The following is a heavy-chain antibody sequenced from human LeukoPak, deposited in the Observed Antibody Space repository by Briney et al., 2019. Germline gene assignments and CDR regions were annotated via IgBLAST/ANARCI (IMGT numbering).Heavy chain of an antibody. D-gene: IGHD3-22*01. J-gene: IGHJ5*02. CDR2: ISTSGGNT. Sequence: EASVKVSCTASGYTFTSYYMHWVRQAPGQGLEWMGIISTSGGNTGYAQKFQGRIIMTRDTSTSTAYMELSSLRSEDTAVYYCARDRSGGYYYDSSGYYPWGQGTLVTVSS. CDR3: ARDRSGGYYYDSSGYYP. V-gene: IGHV1-46*01. CDR1: GYTFTSYY.